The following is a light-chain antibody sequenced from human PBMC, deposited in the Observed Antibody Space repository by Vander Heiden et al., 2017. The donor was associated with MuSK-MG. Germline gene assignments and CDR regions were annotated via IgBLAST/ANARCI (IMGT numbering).Light chain of an antibody. CDR1: GSDVGGDNY. J-gene: IGLJ2*01. CDR2: DVD. CDR3: TSVTSSGNVWV. V-gene: IGLV2-14*01. Sequence: QSALTQPASVSGSPGQSITIPCTGTGSDVGGDNYVSWYQQFSGKAPKLIIYDVDDRRSGVADRFSGSKSGSTAAITITGLQSEEEAEYYCTSVTSSGNVWVFGRGTKVTVL.